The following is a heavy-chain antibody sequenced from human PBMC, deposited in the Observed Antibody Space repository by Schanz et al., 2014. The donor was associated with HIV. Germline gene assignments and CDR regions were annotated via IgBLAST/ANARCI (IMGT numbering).Heavy chain of an antibody. D-gene: IGHD4-17*01. CDR3: AKGARAHKVTTGVDV. CDR1: EFTFRNAW. CDR2: ISYDGSNK. Sequence: VQLVESGGGLVKPGGSLRLSCAASEFTFRNAWMNWVRQAPGKGLEWVAVISYDGSNKYYADSVKGRFTISRDNSRNRVFLQMNSLRVEDTAVYYCAKGARAHKVTTGVDVWGPGTTVTVSS. V-gene: IGHV3-30*18. J-gene: IGHJ6*02.